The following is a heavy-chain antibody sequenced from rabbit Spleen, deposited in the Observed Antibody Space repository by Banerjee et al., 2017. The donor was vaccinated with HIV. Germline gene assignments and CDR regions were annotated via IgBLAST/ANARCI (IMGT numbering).Heavy chain of an antibody. Sequence: ELVESGGGLVQAGESLKLSCKASGIDFSNYATIWVRQAPGKGPEWIAYIYPSFGVANYANSVRGRFTISSDSAQNTVFLQMTSLTASDTATYFCVRGYDDYGDYTRLDPWGPGTLVTVS. J-gene: IGHJ3*01. CDR1: GIDFSNYA. CDR3: VRGYDDYGDYTRLDP. V-gene: IGHV1S47*01. D-gene: IGHD2-1*01. CDR2: IYPSFGVA.